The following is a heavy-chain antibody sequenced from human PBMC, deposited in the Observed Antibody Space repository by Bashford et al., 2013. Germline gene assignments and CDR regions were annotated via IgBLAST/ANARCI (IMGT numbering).Heavy chain of an antibody. J-gene: IGHJ5*02. D-gene: IGHD6-19*01. CDR3: ARDLLPIAVAGPKGGFDP. V-gene: IGHV1-46*01. CDR2: XNPSGGST. CDR1: GYTFTSYY. Sequence: ASVKVSCKASGYTFTSYYMHWVRQAPGQGLEWMGIXNPSGGSTSYAQKFQGRVTMTRDTSTSTVYMELSSLRSEDTAVYYCARDLLPIAVAGPKGGFDPWGQGTLVTVSS.